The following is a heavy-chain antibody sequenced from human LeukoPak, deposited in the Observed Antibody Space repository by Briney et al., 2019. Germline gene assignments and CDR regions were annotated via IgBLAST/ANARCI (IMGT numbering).Heavy chain of an antibody. V-gene: IGHV1-2*02. D-gene: IGHD3-22*01. CDR3: ARADYYDSSGSTADY. CDR1: GYTFTGYY. J-gene: IGHJ4*02. Sequence: GASVKVSCRASGYTFTGYYMHWVRQAPGQGLEWVGWINPNSGGTNYAQKFQGRVTMTRDTSISTAYMELSRLRSDDTAVYYCARADYYDSSGSTADYWGQGTLVTVSS. CDR2: INPNSGGT.